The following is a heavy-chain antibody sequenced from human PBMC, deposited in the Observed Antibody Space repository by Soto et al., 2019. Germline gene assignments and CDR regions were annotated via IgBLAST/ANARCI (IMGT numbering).Heavy chain of an antibody. V-gene: IGHV4-4*07. Sequence: SETLSLTCTVSGGSITDYYWVWIRQPAGKGLEWIGRIFSSGSTNYNPSLKGRITMSLDTSKNQFSLKLNSATATDTAVYYCARDSGHDYGYYYGMDVWGQGTTVTVSS. CDR3: ARDSGHDYGYYYGMDV. CDR1: GGSITDYY. J-gene: IGHJ6*02. CDR2: IFSSGST. D-gene: IGHD4-17*01.